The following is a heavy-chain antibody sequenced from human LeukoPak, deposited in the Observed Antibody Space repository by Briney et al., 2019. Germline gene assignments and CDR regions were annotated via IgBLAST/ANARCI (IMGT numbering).Heavy chain of an antibody. CDR3: AKGSYYDSSGSFYFDY. D-gene: IGHD3-22*01. V-gene: IGHV3-23*01. Sequence: GGSLRLSCAASVFTFSSYAMSWVRQAPGKVLEGVSGISGSGDNTYYADSVKGRFTISRDNSKNTLYVQANSLGTEDTAAYYCAKGSYYDSSGSFYFDYWGQGTLVTVSS. CDR1: VFTFSSYA. CDR2: ISGSGDNT. J-gene: IGHJ4*02.